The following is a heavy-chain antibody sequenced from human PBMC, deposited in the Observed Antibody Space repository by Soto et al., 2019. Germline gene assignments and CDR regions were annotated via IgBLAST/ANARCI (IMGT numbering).Heavy chain of an antibody. J-gene: IGHJ2*01. CDR2: INSDGSST. Sequence: EVQLVESGGGLVQPGGSLRLSCAASGFTFSSYWMHWVRQAPGKGLVWVSRINSDGSSTSYANSVKGRFTISRDNAKNALYLQMNSLRAEDTAVYYCARVGSLNWYFDLWGRGTLVTVSS. D-gene: IGHD1-26*01. CDR3: ARVGSLNWYFDL. CDR1: GFTFSSYW. V-gene: IGHV3-74*01.